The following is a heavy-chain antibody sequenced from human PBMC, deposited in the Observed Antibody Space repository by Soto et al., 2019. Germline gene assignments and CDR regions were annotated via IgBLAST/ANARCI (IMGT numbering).Heavy chain of an antibody. CDR3: VRFGFCSGGSCYQRYYYYRDV. CDR1: GGSISSYY. CDR2: IYYSGST. Sequence: PSETLSLTCTVSGGSISSYYWSWIRQPPGKGLEWIGYIYYSGSTNYNPSLKSRVTISVDTSKNQFSLKLSSVTAADTAVYYCVRFGFCSGGSCYQRYYYYRDVGGKGTTVTVS. J-gene: IGHJ6*03. D-gene: IGHD2-15*01. V-gene: IGHV4-59*01.